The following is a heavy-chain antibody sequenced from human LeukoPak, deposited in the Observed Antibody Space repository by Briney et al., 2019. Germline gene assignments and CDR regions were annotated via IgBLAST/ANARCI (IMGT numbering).Heavy chain of an antibody. CDR1: GYTFTSYG. V-gene: IGHV1-18*04. J-gene: IGHJ4*02. D-gene: IGHD3-9*01. Sequence: ASVKVSCTASGYTFTSYGISWVRQAPGQGLEWMGWISAYNGNTNYAQKIQGRVTMTTDTSTSTACRELRSLRSDDTAVYYCERGRHFGLDILTGPLDYWGQGTLVTVSS. CDR3: ERGRHFGLDILTGPLDY. CDR2: ISAYNGNT.